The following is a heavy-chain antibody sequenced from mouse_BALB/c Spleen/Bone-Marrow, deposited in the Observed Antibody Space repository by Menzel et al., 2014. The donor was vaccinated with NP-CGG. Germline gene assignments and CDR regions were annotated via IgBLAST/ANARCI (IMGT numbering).Heavy chain of an antibody. CDR2: INPSNGGT. D-gene: IGHD2-1*01. J-gene: IGHJ3*01. V-gene: IGHV1S81*02. CDR1: GYTFTSYY. CDR3: TREGDSTVAY. Sequence: QVQLQQSGAELVKPGASVKLSCKASGYTFTSYYMYWVKQRPGQGLEWIGEINPSNGGTNFNEKFKSKATLTVDKSSSTAYMQLSSLTSEDSAVDYCTREGDSTVAYWGQGTLVTVSA.